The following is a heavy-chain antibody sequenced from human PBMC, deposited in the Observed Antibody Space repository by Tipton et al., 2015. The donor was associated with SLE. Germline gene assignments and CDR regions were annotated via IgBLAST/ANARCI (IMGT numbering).Heavy chain of an antibody. D-gene: IGHD2-2*02. V-gene: IGHV4-39*07. CDR3: ARVGLVAPAAISSWVDY. CDR1: GGSISSSSYY. J-gene: IGHJ4*02. CDR2: IYYSGST. Sequence: TLSLTCTVSGGSISSSSYYWGWIRQPPGKGLEWIGSIYYSGSTYYNPSLKSRVTISVDTSKNQFSLNLSSVTAADTAVYYCARVGLVAPAAISSWVDYWGQGTLVTVSS.